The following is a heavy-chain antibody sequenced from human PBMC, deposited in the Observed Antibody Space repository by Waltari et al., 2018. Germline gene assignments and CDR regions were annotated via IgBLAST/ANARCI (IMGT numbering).Heavy chain of an antibody. CDR2: IRYDGSNK. D-gene: IGHD2-2*02. CDR1: GSTFSSYG. CDR3: AKDSLYQLLYEFVY. J-gene: IGHJ4*02. V-gene: IGHV3-30*02. Sequence: QVQLVESGVGLVQPGGSLRLSCAASGSTFSSYGMHWVRQAPGKGLEWVALIRYDGSNKYYEDSVKGRFTISRDNSKNTLYLQMNSLRAEDTAVYYCAKDSLYQLLYEFVYWGQGTLVTVSS.